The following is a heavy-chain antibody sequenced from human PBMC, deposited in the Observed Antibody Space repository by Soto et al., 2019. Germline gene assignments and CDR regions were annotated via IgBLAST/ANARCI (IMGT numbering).Heavy chain of an antibody. Sequence: QVQLVQSGAELKKPGASVKVSCQASGYTFSDYFIHWVRQAPGQGLEWMGWINPDNGGTVYAQNFQGRLTMARDTPVATVYMELSGLRSGDTAVYYCARSTQYSASLEFDFWGQGTRVAVSS. V-gene: IGHV1-2*02. J-gene: IGHJ4*02. CDR3: ARSTQYSASLEFDF. CDR1: GYTFSDYF. CDR2: INPDNGGT. D-gene: IGHD5-12*01.